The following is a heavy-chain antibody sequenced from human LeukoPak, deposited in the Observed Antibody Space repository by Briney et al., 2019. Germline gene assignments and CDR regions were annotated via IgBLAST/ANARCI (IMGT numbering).Heavy chain of an antibody. CDR3: ARGKWELLRVLFDY. V-gene: IGHV1-69*05. CDR2: IIPIFGTA. CDR1: GGTFSSYA. J-gene: IGHJ4*02. D-gene: IGHD1-26*01. Sequence: VASVKVSCKASGGTFSSYAISWVRQAPGQGLEWMGGIIPIFGTANYAQKFQGRVTITTDESTSTAYMELSSLRSEDTAVYYCARGKWELLRVLFDYWGQGTLVTVSS.